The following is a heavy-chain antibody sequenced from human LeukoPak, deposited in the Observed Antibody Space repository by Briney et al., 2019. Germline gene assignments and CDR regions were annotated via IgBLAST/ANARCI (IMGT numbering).Heavy chain of an antibody. CDR3: ARMIAFGVVYDAFDV. V-gene: IGHV2-70*11. J-gene: IGHJ3*01. D-gene: IGHD3-3*01. CDR1: GFSISASGVG. CDR2: IDWDDDK. Sequence: SGPTLVKPTQTLTLTCSFSGFSISASGVGVGWIRQPPGKALEWLSRIDWDDDKYYSTSLKTRLTISKDTSKNQVVLTMTNMDPVDTATYYCARMIAFGVVYDAFDVWGQGTMVTVSS.